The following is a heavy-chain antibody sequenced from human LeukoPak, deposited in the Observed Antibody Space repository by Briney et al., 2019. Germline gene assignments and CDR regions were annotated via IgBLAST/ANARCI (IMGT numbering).Heavy chain of an antibody. V-gene: IGHV4-34*01. CDR3: ARGKTF. CDR2: INHSGST. CDR1: GGSISSYY. Sequence: PSETLSLTCTVSGGSISSYYWSWIRQPPGKGLEWIGEINHSGSTNYNPSLKSRVTISVDTSKNQFSLKLSSVTAADTAVYYCARGKTFWGQGTLVTVSS. J-gene: IGHJ4*02.